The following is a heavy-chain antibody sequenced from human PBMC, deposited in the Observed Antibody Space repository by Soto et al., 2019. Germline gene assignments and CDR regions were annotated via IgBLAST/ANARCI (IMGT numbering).Heavy chain of an antibody. CDR3: ARHGPLSNNWNQLDY. V-gene: IGHV4-39*01. CDR1: GGSISSSPYY. Sequence: PSETLSLTCTVSGGSISSSPYYWGWIHQPPRKGLEWIGNIYYNGNTFYNPSLKSRVTISVDTSKNQFSLKLSSVTAADTAVYYCARHGPLSNNWNQLDYWGQGTLVTVSS. D-gene: IGHD1-1*01. J-gene: IGHJ4*02. CDR2: IYYNGNT.